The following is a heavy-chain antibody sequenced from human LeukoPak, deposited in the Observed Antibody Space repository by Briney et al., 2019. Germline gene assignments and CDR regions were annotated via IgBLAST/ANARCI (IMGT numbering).Heavy chain of an antibody. CDR2: IFSSGST. CDR3: ARHYYDRSDSYSFDY. J-gene: IGHJ4*02. D-gene: IGHD3-22*01. CDR1: VGSISGYY. V-gene: IGHV4-59*08. Sequence: PSETLSLTCIVSVGSISGYYWSWIRQPPGKGLEWIGYIFSSGSTNYNPSLKSRVTISEDTSVNQFSLKLSSVTAADTAVYYCARHYYDRSDSYSFDYWGQGTLVTVSS.